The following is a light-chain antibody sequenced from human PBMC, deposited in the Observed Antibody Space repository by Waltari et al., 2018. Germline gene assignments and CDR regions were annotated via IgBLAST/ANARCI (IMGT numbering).Light chain of an antibody. CDR3: QVCDTATDHWV. CDR2: DNA. J-gene: IGLJ3*02. Sequence: SYVLTQPPSVSVAPGQTARITCGGDNIESQTVHWYQQKPGQAPLPVVFDNADRPSGIPERFSGSNSGNTATLTITRVEVGDEADFYCQVCDTATDHWVFGGGTKLTVL. CDR1: NIESQT. V-gene: IGLV3-21*02.